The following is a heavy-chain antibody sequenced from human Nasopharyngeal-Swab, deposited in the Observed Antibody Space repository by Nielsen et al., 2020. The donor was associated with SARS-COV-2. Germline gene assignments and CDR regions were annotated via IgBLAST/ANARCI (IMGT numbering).Heavy chain of an antibody. CDR2: IIPIFGTA. CDR3: AVGATGYYYMDV. Sequence: SVKVSCKASGCTFSSSAISWVRQAPGQGLEWMGGIIPIFGTANYAQKFQGRVTITADESTSTAYMELSSLRSEDTAVYYRAVGATGYYYMDVWGKGTTVTVSS. CDR1: GCTFSSSA. D-gene: IGHD1-26*01. J-gene: IGHJ6*03. V-gene: IGHV1-69*13.